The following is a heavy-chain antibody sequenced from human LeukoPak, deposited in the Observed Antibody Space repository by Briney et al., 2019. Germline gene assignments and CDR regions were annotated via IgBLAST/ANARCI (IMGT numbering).Heavy chain of an antibody. V-gene: IGHV3-7*01. J-gene: IGHJ4*02. CDR3: VRLRYTYGKNFDC. D-gene: IGHD5-18*01. CDR1: GFTFKGYW. CDR2: IQQDGSEK. Sequence: GGSLRLSCAASGFTFKGYWMSWVRQAPGKGLEWVANIQQDGSEKKYVDSVKRRFTISRDNAKNSLYLQMDSLRAEDTAVYYCVRLRYTYGKNFDCWGQGTLVTVSS.